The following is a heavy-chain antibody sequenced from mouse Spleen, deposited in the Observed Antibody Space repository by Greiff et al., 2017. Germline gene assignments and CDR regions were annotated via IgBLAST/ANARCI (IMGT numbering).Heavy chain of an antibody. Sequence: VKLMESGPGLVQPSQSLSITCTVSGFSLTSYGVHWVRQSPGKGLEWLGVIWSGGSTDYNAAFISRLSISKDNSKSQVFFKMNSLQADDTAIYYCARKDYGNFYYAMDYWGQGTSVTVSS. J-gene: IGHJ4*01. CDR1: GFSLTSYG. CDR2: IWSGGST. D-gene: IGHD2-1*01. CDR3: ARKDYGNFYYAMDY. V-gene: IGHV2-4-1*01.